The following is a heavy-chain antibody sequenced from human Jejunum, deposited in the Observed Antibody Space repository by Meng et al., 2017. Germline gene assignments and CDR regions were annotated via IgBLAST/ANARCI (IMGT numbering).Heavy chain of an antibody. CDR2: IHHSGST. V-gene: IGHV4-4*02. J-gene: IGHJ4*02. Sequence: QVQLQGSGPGLLKPSGTLSLTCGVSGGSISSSDWWSWVRQPPGKGLEWIGEIHHSGSTNYNPSLKSRVTISVDKSKNQFSLKLSSVTAADTAVYYCATDVYGDGLAYLDHWGQGSLVTVSS. CDR3: ATDVYGDGLAYLDH. CDR1: GGSISSSDW. D-gene: IGHD4-17*01.